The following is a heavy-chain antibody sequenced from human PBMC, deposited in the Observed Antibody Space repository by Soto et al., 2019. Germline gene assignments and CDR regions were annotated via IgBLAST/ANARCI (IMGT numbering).Heavy chain of an antibody. V-gene: IGHV4-30-2*01. CDR1: GGSISSGGYS. CDR3: AREADYYYGMDV. J-gene: IGHJ6*02. D-gene: IGHD6-19*01. Sequence: SENLSLTCAVSGGSISSGGYSWSWIRQPPGKGLEWIGYIYHSGSTYYNPSLKSRVTISVDRSKNQFSLKLSSVTAADTAVYYCAREADYYYGMDVWGQGTTVTVSS. CDR2: IYHSGST.